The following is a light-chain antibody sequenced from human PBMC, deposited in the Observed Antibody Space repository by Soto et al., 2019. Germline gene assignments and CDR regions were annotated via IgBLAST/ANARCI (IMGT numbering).Light chain of an antibody. V-gene: IGKV1-33*01. J-gene: IGKJ5*01. CDR3: QNCNGLPFM. Sequence: DIQMTQSPSSLSASVGDRVTIACQASQHISNSLNWYQQKPGNAPKLLIYDASNLETGVPSRFSGSGSGTYFFLTISSLRPEDIATYYCQNCNGLPFMFGQGTRLEI. CDR2: DAS. CDR1: QHISNS.